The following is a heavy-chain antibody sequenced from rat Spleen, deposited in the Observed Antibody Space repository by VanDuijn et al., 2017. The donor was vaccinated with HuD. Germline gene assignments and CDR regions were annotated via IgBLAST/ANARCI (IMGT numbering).Heavy chain of an antibody. CDR2: INYDGSST. Sequence: EVQLVESDGDIVRPGRSLKLSCAASGFIFSDHYVAWVRQAPMKGLEWVATINYDGSSTFYRDSVKGRFTISRDNTKNTQYLQMDSLRSEDTATYYCERQWDYWGQGVMVTVSS. V-gene: IGHV5-29*01. CDR3: ERQWDY. J-gene: IGHJ2*01. CDR1: GFIFSDHY.